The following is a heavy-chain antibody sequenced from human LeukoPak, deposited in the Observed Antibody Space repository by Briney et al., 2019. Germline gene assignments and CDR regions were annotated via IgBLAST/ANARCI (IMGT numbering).Heavy chain of an antibody. CDR3: ATLFLGYYGDLFDY. D-gene: IGHD3-22*01. CDR1: GGTFSSYA. V-gene: IGHV1-69*04. Sequence: SVKVSCKASGGTFSSYAISWVRQAPGQGLEWMGRIIPILGIANYAQKFQGRVTITADKSTSTAYMELSSLRSEDTAVYYCATLFLGYYGDLFDYWGQGTLVTVSS. J-gene: IGHJ4*02. CDR2: IIPILGIA.